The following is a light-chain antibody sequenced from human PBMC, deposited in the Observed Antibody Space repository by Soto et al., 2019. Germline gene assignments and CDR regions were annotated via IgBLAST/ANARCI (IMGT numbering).Light chain of an antibody. J-gene: IGKJ2*01. CDR3: QQYDNWPYT. V-gene: IGKV3-15*01. CDR2: GAS. Sequence: EIVMTHSQATLSVSPVERATLSCSDSQSFSNNLAWYQKKPGQAPRLLIYGASTRATAIPARFSGSGSGTEFPLTISSVQYEDFAVDFCQQYDNWPYTCGQGTKLEIK. CDR1: QSFSNN.